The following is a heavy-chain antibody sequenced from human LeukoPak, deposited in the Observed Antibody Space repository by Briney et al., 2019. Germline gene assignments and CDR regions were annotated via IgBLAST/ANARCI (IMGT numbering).Heavy chain of an antibody. CDR1: GFTFSSYA. D-gene: IGHD4-23*01. J-gene: IGHJ4*02. CDR3: AKAKPPWVTMVVTTNFDY. V-gene: IGHV3-23*01. Sequence: GGSLRLSCAASGFTFSSYAMSWVRQAPGKGLEWVSVISSSGGSTYYADSVKGRFTISRDNSKNTLYLQMNSLRAEDTAVYYCAKAKPPWVTMVVTTNFDYWGQGTLVTVSS. CDR2: ISSSGGST.